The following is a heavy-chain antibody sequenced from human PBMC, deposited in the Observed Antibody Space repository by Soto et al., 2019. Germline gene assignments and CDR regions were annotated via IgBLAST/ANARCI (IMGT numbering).Heavy chain of an antibody. J-gene: IGHJ6*02. CDR3: ARGRVYGSGGYSHANYYYGMDV. V-gene: IGHV1-69*13. D-gene: IGHD3-10*01. CDR2: LIPIFGTA. CDR1: GGTFSSYA. Sequence: SVKVSCKASGGTFSSYAISWVRQAPGQGLEWMGGLIPIFGTANYAQKFQGRVAITADESTSTAYMELSSLRSEDTAVYYCARGRVYGSGGYSHANYYYGMDVWGQGTTVTVSS.